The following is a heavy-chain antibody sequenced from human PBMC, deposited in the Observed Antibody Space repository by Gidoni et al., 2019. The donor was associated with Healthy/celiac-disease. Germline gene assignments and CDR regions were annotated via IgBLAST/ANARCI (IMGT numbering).Heavy chain of an antibody. CDR1: GFTFSSYC. CDR3: ARDFPYCSSTSCYTTEAFDY. CDR2: IWYDGSNK. D-gene: IGHD2-2*02. J-gene: IGHJ4*02. Sequence: QVQLLESGGGVVQPVSSLRLSCAASGFTFSSYCMHLVRQAPGKGLEWVAVIWYDGSNKYDADSVKGRFTISRDNSKNTLYLQMNSLRAEDTAVYYCARDFPYCSSTSCYTTEAFDYWGQGTLVTVSS. V-gene: IGHV3-33*01.